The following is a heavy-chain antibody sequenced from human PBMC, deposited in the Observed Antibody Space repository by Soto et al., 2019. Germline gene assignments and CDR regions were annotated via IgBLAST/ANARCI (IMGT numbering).Heavy chain of an antibody. V-gene: IGHV3-74*01. CDR3: TREVATVPDY. CDR2: ISPDGSIT. CDR1: GFTFSTYG. J-gene: IGHJ4*02. Sequence: GGSLRLSCAASGFTFSTYGVHWVRQAPGKGLVWVSRISPDGSITNYADSVKGRFTISRDNAKNTLFLQMNSLRAEDTAVYYCTREVATVPDYWGQGTLVTVSS. D-gene: IGHD6-13*01.